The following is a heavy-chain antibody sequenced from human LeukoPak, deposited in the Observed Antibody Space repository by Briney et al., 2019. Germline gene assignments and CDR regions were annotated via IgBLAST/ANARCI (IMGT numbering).Heavy chain of an antibody. CDR2: INHSGST. CDR3: ARDGGVVIPFDY. Sequence: SETLSLTCAVYGGSFSGYYWSWIRQPPGKGLEWIGEINHSGSTNYNPSLKSRVTISVDTSKNQFSLKLSSVTAADTAVYYCARDGGVVIPFDYWGQGTLVTVSS. J-gene: IGHJ4*02. D-gene: IGHD2-2*01. CDR1: GGSFSGYY. V-gene: IGHV4-34*01.